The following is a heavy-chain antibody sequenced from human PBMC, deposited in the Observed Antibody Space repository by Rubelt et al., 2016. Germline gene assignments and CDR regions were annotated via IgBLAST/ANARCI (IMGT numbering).Heavy chain of an antibody. CDR1: GFSFRTYS. CDR2: ISSGSSAK. V-gene: IGHV3-48*04. Sequence: GGGLVQPGGSLRLSCAASGFSFRTYSMNWVRQAPGKGLEWVSYISSGSSAKYYADSVKGRFTISRDNAKNSLYLQMNSLRAEDTAVYYCARGNSAAYWGQGTLVTVSS. J-gene: IGHJ4*02. CDR3: ARGNSAAY. D-gene: IGHD3-10*01.